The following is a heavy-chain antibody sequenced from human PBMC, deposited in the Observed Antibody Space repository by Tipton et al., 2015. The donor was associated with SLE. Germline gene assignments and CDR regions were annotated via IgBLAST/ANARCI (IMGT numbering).Heavy chain of an antibody. Sequence: TLSLTCTVSGGSISSSSYYWGWIRQPPGKGLEWIGSIYTSGSTNSNPSLKSRVTISVDKSKNQFSLKLSSVTAADTAVYYCARGSCSGGVCYIDYWGQGTLVTVSS. V-gene: IGHV4-39*07. CDR1: GGSISSSSYY. CDR2: IYTSGST. CDR3: ARGSCSGGVCYIDY. D-gene: IGHD2-8*02. J-gene: IGHJ4*02.